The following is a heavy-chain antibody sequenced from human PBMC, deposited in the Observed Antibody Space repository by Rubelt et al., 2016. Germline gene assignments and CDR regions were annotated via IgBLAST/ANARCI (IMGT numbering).Heavy chain of an antibody. V-gene: IGHV3-7*03. CDR3: ARERGSYDSSGYYSHNFDY. J-gene: IGHJ4*02. CDR1: GFTFSSYW. CDR2: IKQDGSEK. Sequence: EVQLVESGGGLVQPGGSLRLSCAASGFTFSSYWMSWVRQAPGKGLEWVANIKQDGSEKYYVDSVKGRFTISRDNAKNSLYLQMNSLRAEDTAVYYCARERGSYDSSGYYSHNFDYWGQGTLVTVSS. D-gene: IGHD3-22*01.